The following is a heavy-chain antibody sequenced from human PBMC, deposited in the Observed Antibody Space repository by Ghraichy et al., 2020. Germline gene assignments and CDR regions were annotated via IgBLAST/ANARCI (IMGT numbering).Heavy chain of an antibody. J-gene: IGHJ5*02. D-gene: IGHD1-26*01. V-gene: IGHV3-30*03. CDR1: GLNVRTYE. CDR3: ERKVESGSYRRDRLDP. Sequence: GGSLRLSCTYTGLNVRTYELQWRRQAPYEGLEGITYILTDGSEEYYADSVKGRFTISRDNSKDTLYLQMTSLRADDTAVYYCERKVESGSYRRDRLDPWGQGSLVTVSS. CDR2: ILTDGSEE.